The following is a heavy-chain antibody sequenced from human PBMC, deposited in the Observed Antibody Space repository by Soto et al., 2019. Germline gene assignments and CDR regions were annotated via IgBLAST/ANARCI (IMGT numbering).Heavy chain of an antibody. V-gene: IGHV1-18*01. D-gene: IGHD1-1*01. J-gene: IGHJ3*02. CDR2: ISAYNGNT. Sequence: ASLKVSCKASGYTFTSYGISWVRQAPGQGLEWMGWISAYNGNTNYAQKLQGRVTMTTDTSTSTAYMELRSLRSDDTAVYYCAADDWNLFAFDIWGQGTMVTVSS. CDR3: AADDWNLFAFDI. CDR1: GYTFTSYG.